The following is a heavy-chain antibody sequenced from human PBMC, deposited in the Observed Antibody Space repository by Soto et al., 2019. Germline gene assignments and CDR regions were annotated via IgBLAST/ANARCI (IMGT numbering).Heavy chain of an antibody. Sequence: SVKVSCKASGGTFSSYAISLVRQAPGQGLEWMGGIIPIFGTANYAQKFQGRVTITADESTSTAYMELSSLRSEDTAVYYCARNLAFLYYYDSSGTSDAFDIWGQGTMVTVSS. J-gene: IGHJ3*02. CDR2: IIPIFGTA. D-gene: IGHD3-22*01. CDR1: GGTFSSYA. V-gene: IGHV1-69*13. CDR3: ARNLAFLYYYDSSGTSDAFDI.